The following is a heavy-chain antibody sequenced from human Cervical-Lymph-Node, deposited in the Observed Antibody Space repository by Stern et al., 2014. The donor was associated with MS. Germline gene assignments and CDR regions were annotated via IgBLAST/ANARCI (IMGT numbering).Heavy chain of an antibody. CDR1: GYKFSIYW. CDR3: ARQTTSWASDV. J-gene: IGHJ4*02. D-gene: IGHD1-14*01. Sequence: DQLEQSGAELIRPGESLKISCTGSGYKFSIYWIAWVRQMPGKGMELMGIIHPCDLRPSSSPSFQGQVTMSADKSPSTAYRQWCSLNASDPAMYFCARQTTSWASDVWGQGTLVTVSS. V-gene: IGHV5-51*01. CDR2: IHPCDLRP.